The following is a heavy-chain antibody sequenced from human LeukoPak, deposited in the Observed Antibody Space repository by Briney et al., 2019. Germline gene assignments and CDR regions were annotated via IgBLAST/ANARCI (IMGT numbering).Heavy chain of an antibody. CDR2: ITGSDGNT. Sequence: GGSLRLSCAASGFTFDDYAMSWVRQAPEKGLEWVSAITGSDGNTFYADSVKGRFTISRDNSKNTLYLQMNSLRAEDTAVYYCAKSPGGNGWYYFDSWGQGTLVSVSS. V-gene: IGHV3-23*01. CDR1: GFTFDDYA. D-gene: IGHD6-19*01. CDR3: AKSPGGNGWYYFDS. J-gene: IGHJ4*02.